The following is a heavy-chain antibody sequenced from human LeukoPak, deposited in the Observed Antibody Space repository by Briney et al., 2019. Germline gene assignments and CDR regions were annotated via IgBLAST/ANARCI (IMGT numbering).Heavy chain of an antibody. CDR2: IYYSGNT. V-gene: IGHV4-59*01. CDR1: GGSISSYY. D-gene: IGHD3/OR15-3a*01. Sequence: SETLSLTCTVSGGSISSYYWSWIRQPPGKGLEWIGYIYYSGNTNYNPSLKSRGTISVDTSKNQFSLKLSSVTAADTAVYYCARGWTYYYYGMDVWGQGTTVTVSS. J-gene: IGHJ6*02. CDR3: ARGWTYYYYGMDV.